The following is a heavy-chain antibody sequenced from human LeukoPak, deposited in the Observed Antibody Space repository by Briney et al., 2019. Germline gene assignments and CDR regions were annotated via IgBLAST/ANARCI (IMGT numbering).Heavy chain of an antibody. D-gene: IGHD3-10*01. Sequence: SETLSLTCTVSGGSISSYYWSWIRQPPGKGLEWIGYIYYSGSTSYNPSLKSRVTISVDTSKNQFSLKLSSVTAADTAVYYCARRSMVRGVIIFDYWGQGTLVTVSS. V-gene: IGHV4-59*08. J-gene: IGHJ4*02. CDR1: GGSISSYY. CDR3: ARRSMVRGVIIFDY. CDR2: IYYSGST.